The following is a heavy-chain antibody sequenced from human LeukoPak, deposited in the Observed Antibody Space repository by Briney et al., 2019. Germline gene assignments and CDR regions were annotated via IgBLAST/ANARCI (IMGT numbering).Heavy chain of an antibody. CDR1: GFTFSDYS. CDR3: ASGPVNTALVEDPYYYYMDV. D-gene: IGHD5-18*01. CDR2: ISSSSSYM. V-gene: IGHV3-21*01. J-gene: IGHJ6*03. Sequence: PGGSLRVSCAASGFTFSDYSMNWVRQAPGRGLEWVSSISSSSSYMKYADSVKGRFTISRDNSKNTLYLQMNSLRAEDTALYYCASGPVNTALVEDPYYYYMDVWGKGTTVTVSS.